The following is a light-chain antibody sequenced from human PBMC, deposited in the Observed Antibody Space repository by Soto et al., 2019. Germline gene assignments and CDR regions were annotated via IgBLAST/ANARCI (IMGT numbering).Light chain of an antibody. CDR3: SSYTSTNNYG. Sequence: QSLGTQPASVSGPPRQTSTLSCTATISDVGGYNYVSWYQQHPGKAPKLMIYEVSKRPSEVFNRFSGSKSGNTASLTISGLQAEDEADYCCSSYTSTNNYGFGTGTKVNVL. CDR1: ISDVGGYNY. J-gene: IGLJ1*01. CDR2: EVS. V-gene: IGLV2-14*01.